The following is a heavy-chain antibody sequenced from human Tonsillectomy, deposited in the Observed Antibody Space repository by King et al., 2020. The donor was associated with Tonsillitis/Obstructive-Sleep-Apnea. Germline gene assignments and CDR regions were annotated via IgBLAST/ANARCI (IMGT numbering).Heavy chain of an antibody. CDR1: GFTFSSYI. D-gene: IGHD2-2*02. CDR2: ISNSSSYI. CDR3: ARGGVGWYCSSTRCYRGGEFDY. V-gene: IGHV3-21*01. Sequence: QLVQAGGGLGKPGGSLRLSCAASGFTFSSYIMKWVRPAPGEGLEWVSSISNSSSYIYYADPVKGRFTISGDNAKNSLYLQMNSLRGEDTAVYYCARGGVGWYCSSTRCYRGGEFDYWGQGTLVTVSS. J-gene: IGHJ4*02.